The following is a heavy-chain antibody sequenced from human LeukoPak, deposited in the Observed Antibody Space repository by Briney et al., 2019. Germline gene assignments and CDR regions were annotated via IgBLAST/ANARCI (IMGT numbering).Heavy chain of an antibody. J-gene: IGHJ5*02. V-gene: IGHV3-7*01. D-gene: IGHD3-10*01. CDR3: ARLLWFGDFNWFDP. CDR2: IKQDGSEK. CDR1: GFTFSSYW. Sequence: GGSLRLSCAASGFTFSSYWMSWVLQAPGKGLEWVANIKQDGSEKYYVDSVKGRFTISRDNAKNSLYLQMNSLRAEDTAVYYCARLLWFGDFNWFDPWGQGTLVTVSS.